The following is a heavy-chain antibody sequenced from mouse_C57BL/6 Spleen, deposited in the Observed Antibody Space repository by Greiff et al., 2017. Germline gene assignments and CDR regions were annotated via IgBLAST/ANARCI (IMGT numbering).Heavy chain of an antibody. CDR2: INPNYGTT. CDR1: GYSFTDYN. V-gene: IGHV1-39*01. CDR3: ARWVTTVVARYFDV. Sequence: EVQVVESGPELVKPGASVKISCKASGYSFTDYNMNWVKQSNGKSLEWIGVINPNYGTTSYNQKFKGKATLTVDQSSSTAYMQLNSLTSEDSAVYYCARWVTTVVARYFDVWGTGTTVTVSS. J-gene: IGHJ1*03. D-gene: IGHD1-1*01.